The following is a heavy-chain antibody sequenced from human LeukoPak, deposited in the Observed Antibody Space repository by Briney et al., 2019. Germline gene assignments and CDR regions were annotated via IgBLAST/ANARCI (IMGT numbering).Heavy chain of an antibody. CDR3: ARAGSTSCYSSGDY. CDR2: ISYEGSNK. J-gene: IGHJ4*02. Sequence: GGALRLSCAPSGFTSRSYAMHRVRDAPDKGRGSGALISYEGSNKYYADSVKGRFTISRGNSKNTLYLQMNSLRAEDTAVYYCARAGSTSCYSSGDYWGQGTLVTVS. V-gene: IGHV3-30*01. CDR1: GFTSRSYA. D-gene: IGHD2-2*01.